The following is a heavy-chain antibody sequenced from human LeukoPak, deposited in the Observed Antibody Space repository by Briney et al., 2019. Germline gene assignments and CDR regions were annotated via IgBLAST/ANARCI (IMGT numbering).Heavy chain of an antibody. D-gene: IGHD6-13*01. V-gene: IGHV4-38-2*02. CDR2: IYHTGST. CDR3: ARYSSSPTYYFDY. Sequence: SETLSLTCTVSGYSISSGYYWGWIRQPPRKGLEWIGSIYHTGSTYYSPSLKSRVTISVDTSKNQFSLKLSSVTAADTAVYYCARYSSSPTYYFDYWGQGTLVTVSS. CDR1: GYSISSGYY. J-gene: IGHJ4*02.